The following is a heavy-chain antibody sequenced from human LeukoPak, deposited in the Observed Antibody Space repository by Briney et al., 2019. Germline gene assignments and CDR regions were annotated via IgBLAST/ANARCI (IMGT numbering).Heavy chain of an antibody. V-gene: IGHV4-59*08. CDR2: IYYSGST. CDR3: ASTSNYAFNI. CDR1: GGSISSYY. J-gene: IGHJ3*02. D-gene: IGHD5-24*01. Sequence: SETLSLTCTVSGGSISSYYWSWIRQPPGKGLEWIGYIYYSGSTNSNPSLKSRVNISVDTSKNQFSLKVRSVTAADTAVYYCASTSNYAFNIWGQGTMVTVSS.